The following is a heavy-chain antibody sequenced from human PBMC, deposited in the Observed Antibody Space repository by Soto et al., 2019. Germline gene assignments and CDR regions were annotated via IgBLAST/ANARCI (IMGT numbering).Heavy chain of an antibody. Sequence: SETLSLTCTVSGGSISSYYWSWIRQPPGKGLEWIGYIYYSGSTNYNPSLKSRVTISVDTSKNQFSLKLSSVTAADTAVYYCARHGNYGDYDFDYWGQGTLVTVSS. CDR3: ARHGNYGDYDFDY. CDR1: GGSISSYY. J-gene: IGHJ4*02. D-gene: IGHD4-17*01. V-gene: IGHV4-59*08. CDR2: IYYSGST.